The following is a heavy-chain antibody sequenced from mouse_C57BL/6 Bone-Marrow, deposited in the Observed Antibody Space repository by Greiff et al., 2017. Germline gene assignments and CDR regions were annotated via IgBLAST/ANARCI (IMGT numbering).Heavy chain of an antibody. CDR3: ARSASYYGSRSFAY. J-gene: IGHJ3*01. D-gene: IGHD1-1*01. Sequence: VQLQQSGAELVKPGASVKLSCKASGYTFTSYWMHWVKQRPGQGLEWIGMIHPNSGSTNYNEKFKSKATLTVDKSSSTAYMQLSSLTSEDSAVYYCARSASYYGSRSFAYWGQGTLVTVSA. V-gene: IGHV1-64*01. CDR1: GYTFTSYW. CDR2: IHPNSGST.